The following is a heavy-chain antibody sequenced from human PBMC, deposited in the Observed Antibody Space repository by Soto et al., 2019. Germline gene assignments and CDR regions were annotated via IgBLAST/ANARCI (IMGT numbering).Heavy chain of an antibody. CDR2: IYPGDSDT. CDR1: GYSFTSYW. CDR3: ARLDGIEGGVERFLEWLFIGFDP. J-gene: IGHJ5*02. V-gene: IGHV5-51*01. Sequence: GESLKISCKGSGYSFTSYWIGWVRQMPGKGLEWMGIIYPGDSDTRYSPSFQGQVTISADKSISTAYLQWSSLKASDTAMYYCARLDGIEGGVERFLEWLFIGFDPWGQGTLVTVSS. D-gene: IGHD3-3*01.